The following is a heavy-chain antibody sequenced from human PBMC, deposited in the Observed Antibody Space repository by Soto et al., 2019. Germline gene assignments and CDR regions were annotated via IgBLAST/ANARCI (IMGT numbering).Heavy chain of an antibody. Sequence: QVQLVESGGGVVQPGTSLRVSCVGSGFTFRSYVIHWARQAPGKGLGWVALTSEDGSDKYYDDSVRGRFTISRDNSRNTVDLQMDSLRLEDTGLYYCARWGTTGGLDVWGQGTLVSV. V-gene: IGHV3-30*19. D-gene: IGHD3-16*01. J-gene: IGHJ1*01. CDR1: GFTFRSYV. CDR3: ARWGTTGGLDV. CDR2: TSEDGSDK.